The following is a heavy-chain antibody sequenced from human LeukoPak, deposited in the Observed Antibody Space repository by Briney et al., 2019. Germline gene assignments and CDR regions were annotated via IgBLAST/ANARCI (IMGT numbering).Heavy chain of an antibody. V-gene: IGHV3-23*01. Sequence: GGSLRLSCAASGFTVSSNYMSWVRQAPGKGLEWVSAISGSGGSTYYADSVKGRFTISRDNSKNTLYLQMNSLRAEDTAVYYCAKRRSYLADPWGQGTLVTVSS. CDR2: ISGSGGST. CDR3: AKRRSYLADP. CDR1: GFTVSSNY. J-gene: IGHJ5*02. D-gene: IGHD1-26*01.